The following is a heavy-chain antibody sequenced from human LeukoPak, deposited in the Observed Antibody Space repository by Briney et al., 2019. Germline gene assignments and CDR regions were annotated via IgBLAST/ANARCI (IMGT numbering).Heavy chain of an antibody. J-gene: IGHJ4*02. Sequence: GASVKVPCKASGYTFTGYYMHWVRQAPGQGLEWMGWINPNSGGTNYAQKFQGRVTMTRDTSISTAYMELSRLRSDDTAVYYCARSLYCSSTSCYTFDYWGQGTLVTVSS. CDR3: ARSLYCSSTSCYTFDY. CDR2: INPNSGGT. D-gene: IGHD2-2*02. CDR1: GYTFTGYY. V-gene: IGHV1-2*02.